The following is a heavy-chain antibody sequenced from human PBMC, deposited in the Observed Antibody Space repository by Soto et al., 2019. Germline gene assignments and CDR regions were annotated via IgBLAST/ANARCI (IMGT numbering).Heavy chain of an antibody. Sequence: SLRLSCAASGFIFSNYAVSWVRQAPGKGLEWVSAISGTGGGTFYADSVKGRFIISRDNSQNTLYLQMNSLRAEDSAVYFCAKHIAVGNFDYWGRGTLVTVSS. CDR3: AKHIAVGNFDY. CDR1: GFIFSNYA. J-gene: IGHJ4*02. V-gene: IGHV3-23*01. CDR2: ISGTGGGT. D-gene: IGHD2-21*01.